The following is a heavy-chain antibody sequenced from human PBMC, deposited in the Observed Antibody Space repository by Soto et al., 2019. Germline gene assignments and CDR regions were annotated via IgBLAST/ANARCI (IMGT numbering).Heavy chain of an antibody. CDR2: ISAYNGNT. J-gene: IGHJ6*03. D-gene: IGHD2-2*01. Sequence: GASVKVSCKASGYTFTSYGISWVRQAPGQGLEWMGWISAYNGNTNYAQKHQGRVTMTTDTSTSTAYKELRSLRSDDTAVYYCARNIVVVPAAVYYYYYYMDVWGKGTTVTVSS. CDR1: GYTFTSYG. V-gene: IGHV1-18*01. CDR3: ARNIVVVPAAVYYYYYYMDV.